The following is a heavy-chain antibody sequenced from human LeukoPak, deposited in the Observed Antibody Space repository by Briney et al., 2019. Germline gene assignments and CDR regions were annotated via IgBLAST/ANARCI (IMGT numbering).Heavy chain of an antibody. CDR2: IYPGDSDT. V-gene: IGHV5-51*01. Sequence: GESLKISCKGSEYSFTSYWIGWVRQMPGKGLEWMGIIYPGDSDTRYSPSFQGQVTISADKSISTAYLQWSSLKASDTAMYYCARRIRTGYSSSWYAFDYWGQGTLVTVSS. D-gene: IGHD6-13*01. CDR3: ARRIRTGYSSSWYAFDY. CDR1: EYSFTSYW. J-gene: IGHJ4*02.